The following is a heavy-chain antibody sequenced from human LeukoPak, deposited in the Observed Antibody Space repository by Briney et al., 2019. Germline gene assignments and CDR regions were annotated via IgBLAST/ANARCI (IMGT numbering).Heavy chain of an antibody. CDR2: INPSGGST. CDR1: GYTFTSYY. CDR3: ARDRWEQQAFSCVDV. V-gene: IGHV1-46*01. Sequence: ASVKVSCKASGYTFTSYYMHWVRQAPGQGLEWMGIINPSGGSTSYAQKFQGRVTMTRDMSTSTVYMELSSLRSEDTAVYYCARDRWEQQAFSCVDVWGKGTTVTVSS. J-gene: IGHJ6*04. D-gene: IGHD1-26*01.